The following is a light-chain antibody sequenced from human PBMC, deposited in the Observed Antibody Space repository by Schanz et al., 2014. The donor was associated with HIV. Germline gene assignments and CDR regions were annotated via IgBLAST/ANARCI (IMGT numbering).Light chain of an antibody. CDR3: SSYTSSRTL. J-gene: IGLJ2*01. CDR1: TGDVGSYNL. Sequence: QSALTQPASVSGSPGQSITLSCTGTTGDVGSYNLVSWYQQHPGKAPKLMIYEVNKRPSGVSNRFSGSKSGKTASLTISGLQAEDEADYYCSSYTSSRTLFGGGTKLTVL. CDR2: EVN. V-gene: IGLV2-14*02.